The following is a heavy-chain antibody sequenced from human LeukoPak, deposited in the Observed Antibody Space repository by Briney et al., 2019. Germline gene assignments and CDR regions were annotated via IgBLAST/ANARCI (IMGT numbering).Heavy chain of an antibody. J-gene: IGHJ4*02. D-gene: IGHD3-16*01. CDR2: ISGSGGTT. CDR3: ARAVNLGH. V-gene: IGHV3-23*01. Sequence: GGSLRLSCAASGFTFSSYAMSWVRQATGKGLEWVSAISGSGGTTYYADSVKGRFTISRDNAKNSLYLQMNSLRAEDTAVYYCARAVNLGHWGQGTLVTVSS. CDR1: GFTFSSYA.